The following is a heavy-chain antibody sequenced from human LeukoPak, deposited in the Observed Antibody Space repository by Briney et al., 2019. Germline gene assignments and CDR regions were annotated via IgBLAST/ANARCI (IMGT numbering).Heavy chain of an antibody. J-gene: IGHJ4*02. D-gene: IGHD5/OR15-5a*01. Sequence: GGSLRLSCAASGFTFSSYAMHWVRQAPGKGLEWVSFINSRSDTIYYADAVKGRFTISRDNAKSSMYLQMNSLRAEDTAIYFCVRTYLAFLYAGDYWGQGALVTVSS. CDR3: VRTYLAFLYAGDY. CDR1: GFTFSSYA. CDR2: INSRSDTI. V-gene: IGHV3-48*01.